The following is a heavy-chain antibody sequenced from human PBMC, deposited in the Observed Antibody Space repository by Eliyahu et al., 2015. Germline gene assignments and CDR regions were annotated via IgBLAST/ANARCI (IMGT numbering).Heavy chain of an antibody. CDR1: XSTSXSSY. CDR3: AKCNGWYVVH. D-gene: IGHD6-19*01. Sequence: EVQLVESGGGLIQPGGSLRLXXXAXXSTSXSSYXSWVRQAPGEGVGWVSVVYSGGTTYYADSVKGRFTISRDNSKNTLYLQMNNLRAEDTAVYYCAKCNGWYVVHWGQGTLVTVSS. V-gene: IGHV3-53*01. CDR2: VYSGGTT. J-gene: IGHJ4*02.